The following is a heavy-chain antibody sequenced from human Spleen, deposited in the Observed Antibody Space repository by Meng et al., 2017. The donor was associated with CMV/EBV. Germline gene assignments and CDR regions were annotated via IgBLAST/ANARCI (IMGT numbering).Heavy chain of an antibody. Sequence: AVIFRHAWMTCISQAPGKGLQWFCCIKCTTDGGTADYAALVNGRFTISRADSTNMLSLHLNSLQTEHTGLYSCATPYGRHYVHGDYWGQGALVTVSS. J-gene: IGHJ4*02. CDR3: ATPYGRHYVHGDY. V-gene: IGHV3-15*01. D-gene: IGHD3-10*01. CDR2: IKCTTDGGTA. CDR1: AVIFRHAW.